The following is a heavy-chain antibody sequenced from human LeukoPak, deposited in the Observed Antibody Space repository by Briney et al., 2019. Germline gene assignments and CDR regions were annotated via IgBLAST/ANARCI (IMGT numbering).Heavy chain of an antibody. Sequence: GGSLRLSCAASGFTFSSYSMNWVRQAPGKGLEWVSYIGSSSRIIYYADSVKGRFTISRDNAKNSLYLQMNSLRAEDTAVYYCARDGKGRNRIGYYFDYWGQGTLVTVSS. V-gene: IGHV3-48*01. CDR1: GFTFSSYS. D-gene: IGHD3-10*01. J-gene: IGHJ4*02. CDR2: IGSSSRII. CDR3: ARDGKGRNRIGYYFDY.